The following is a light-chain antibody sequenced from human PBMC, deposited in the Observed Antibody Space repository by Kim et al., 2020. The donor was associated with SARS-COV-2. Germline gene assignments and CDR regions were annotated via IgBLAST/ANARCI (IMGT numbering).Light chain of an antibody. CDR3: QQYNSLPRT. Sequence: EIQMTQSPSSLSASGGDTVTITCQASQDISNFLNWYQQKPGKAPKLLISDVSILKQGVPSRFGGGGSGTLLSLSIISLQPEVFATYYCQQYNSLPRTFGQGTKLEI. CDR2: DVS. J-gene: IGKJ2*02. CDR1: QDISNF. V-gene: IGKV1-33*01.